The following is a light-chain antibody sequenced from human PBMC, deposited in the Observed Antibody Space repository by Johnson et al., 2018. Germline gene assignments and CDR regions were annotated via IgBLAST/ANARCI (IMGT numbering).Light chain of an antibody. Sequence: QSVLTQPPSVSAAPGQKVTISCSGSSSNIGNNYVSWYQQLPGTAPKLLIYENNKRPSGIPDRFSGSKSGTSATLGITGLQTGDEGDDYCGTWDSGLSAGNVFGTGTKVTVL. CDR2: ENN. J-gene: IGLJ1*01. CDR3: GTWDSGLSAGNV. CDR1: SSNIGNNY. V-gene: IGLV1-51*02.